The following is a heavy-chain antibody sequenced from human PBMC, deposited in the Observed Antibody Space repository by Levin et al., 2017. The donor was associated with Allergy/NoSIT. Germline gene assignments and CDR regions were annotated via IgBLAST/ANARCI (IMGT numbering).Heavy chain of an antibody. CDR1: GFTFTSSA. CDR3: AAAHGAPDILTGYELDY. Sequence: GASVKVSCKASGFTFTSSAMQWVRQARGQRLEWIGWIVVGSGNTNYAQKFQERVTITRDMSTSTAYMELSSLRSEDTAVYYCAAAHGAPDILTGYELDYWGQGTLVTVSS. V-gene: IGHV1-58*02. CDR2: IVVGSGNT. J-gene: IGHJ4*02. D-gene: IGHD3-9*01.